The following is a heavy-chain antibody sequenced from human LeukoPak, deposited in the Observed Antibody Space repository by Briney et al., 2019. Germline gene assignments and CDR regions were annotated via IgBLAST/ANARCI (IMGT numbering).Heavy chain of an antibody. CDR3: AKAQGSCGGDTCQYAVDV. Sequence: GGSLRLSCAASGFIFNNYAIAWVRQGPGKGLEWVSGISASGSRTYYADSVKGRFTISRDNSKNTQFLQMNSLRAEDTAVYYCAKAQGSCGGDTCQYAVDVWGQGTTVTVSS. CDR2: ISASGSRT. V-gene: IGHV3-23*01. CDR1: GFIFNNYA. J-gene: IGHJ6*02. D-gene: IGHD2-15*01.